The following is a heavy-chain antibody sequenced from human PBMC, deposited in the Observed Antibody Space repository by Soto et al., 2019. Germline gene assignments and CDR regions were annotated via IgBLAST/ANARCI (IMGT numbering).Heavy chain of an antibody. CDR1: GLSVSNYW. CDR3: ARALSGYDSSGG. CDR2: INSDDTSS. J-gene: IGHJ4*02. Sequence: PGGSLRLSCAASGLSVSNYWMHWVRQTPGKGLEWVSRINSDDTSSSYAASVKGRFTISRDNAKNTLYLQMNSLRAEDTAVYYCARALSGYDSSGGWGQGTLVTVSS. V-gene: IGHV3-74*01. D-gene: IGHD3-22*01.